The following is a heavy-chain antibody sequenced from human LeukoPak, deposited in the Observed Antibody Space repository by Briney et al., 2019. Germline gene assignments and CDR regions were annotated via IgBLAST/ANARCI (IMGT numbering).Heavy chain of an antibody. CDR1: GGSISSSSYY. V-gene: IGHV4-39*07. CDR2: IYYSGST. Sequence: SETLPLTCTVSGGSISSSSYYWGWIRQPPGKGLEWIGSIYYSGSTYYNPSLKSRVTISVDTSKNQFSLKLSSVTAADTAVYYCARVSSGSYSFGYWGQGTLVTVSS. J-gene: IGHJ4*02. D-gene: IGHD1-26*01. CDR3: ARVSSGSYSFGY.